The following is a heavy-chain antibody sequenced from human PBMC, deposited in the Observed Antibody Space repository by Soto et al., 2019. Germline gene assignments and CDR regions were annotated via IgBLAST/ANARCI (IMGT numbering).Heavy chain of an antibody. D-gene: IGHD3-10*01. CDR1: GYTFTSYG. Sequence: QVQLVQSGAEVKKPGASVKVSCKASGYTFTSYGISWVRQAPGQGLEWMGWISAYNGNTNYAQKLQGRVTMTTDTSRSTAYMELRTLRSDDTAVYYCARVITMVRGVILNWFDPWGQGTLVTVSS. CDR2: ISAYNGNT. V-gene: IGHV1-18*01. J-gene: IGHJ5*02. CDR3: ARVITMVRGVILNWFDP.